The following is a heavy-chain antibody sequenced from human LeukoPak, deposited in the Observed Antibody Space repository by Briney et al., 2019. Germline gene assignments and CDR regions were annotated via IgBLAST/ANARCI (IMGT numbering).Heavy chain of an antibody. CDR3: ARDLEPYGWFDP. D-gene: IGHD4-17*01. CDR2: ISYDGSNK. Sequence: PGGSLRLSCAASGFTFSSYSMNWVRQAPGKGLEWVAVISYDGSNKYYADSVKGRFTISRDNSKNTLYLQMNSLRAENTAVYYCARDLEPYGWFDPWGQGTLVTVSS. J-gene: IGHJ5*02. CDR1: GFTFSSYS. V-gene: IGHV3-30*03.